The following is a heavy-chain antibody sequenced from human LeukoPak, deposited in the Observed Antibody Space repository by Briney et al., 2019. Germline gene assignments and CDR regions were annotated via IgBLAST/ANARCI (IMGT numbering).Heavy chain of an antibody. CDR3: ARDAHDSSGWFQNPLRYFDL. CDR1: GNSISSGYY. Sequence: SETLSLTRTVSGNSISSGYYWGWIRQPPGKGLEWIGYIYYSGSTNYNPSLKSRVTISVDTSKNQFSLKLSSVTAADTAVYYCARDAHDSSGWFQNPLRYFDLWGRGTLVTVSS. V-gene: IGHV4-61*01. CDR2: IYYSGST. D-gene: IGHD6-19*01. J-gene: IGHJ2*01.